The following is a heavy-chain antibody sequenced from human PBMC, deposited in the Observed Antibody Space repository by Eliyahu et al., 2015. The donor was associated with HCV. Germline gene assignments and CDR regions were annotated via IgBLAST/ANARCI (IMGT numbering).Heavy chain of an antibody. CDR1: GFTFSXXS. CDR3: ARGGGYDILTGSSYYFDY. Sequence: EVQLVXPGGGLVQPGGSLRLSCAASGFTFSXXSXNWVRQXPGKGLEWVSYISSXSGTIYYADSVKGRFTISRDNAKNSLYLQMNSLRAEDTAVYYCARGGGYDILTGSSYYFDYWGQGTLVTVSS. CDR2: ISSXSGTI. D-gene: IGHD3-9*01. V-gene: IGHV3-48*01. J-gene: IGHJ4*02.